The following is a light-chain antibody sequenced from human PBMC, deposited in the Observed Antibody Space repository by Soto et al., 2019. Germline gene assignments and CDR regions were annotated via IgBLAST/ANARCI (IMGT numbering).Light chain of an antibody. Sequence: QSVLTQPPSASGTPGHRVTISCSGSSSNIGSNYVYWYQQLPGTAPKLLMYRNNKRPSGVPGRFSGSKSGTSASLAISGLRSEDEADYYCAAWDDSLSGSHVFGTGTKLTVL. J-gene: IGLJ1*01. CDR2: RNN. CDR3: AAWDDSLSGSHV. CDR1: SSNIGSNY. V-gene: IGLV1-47*01.